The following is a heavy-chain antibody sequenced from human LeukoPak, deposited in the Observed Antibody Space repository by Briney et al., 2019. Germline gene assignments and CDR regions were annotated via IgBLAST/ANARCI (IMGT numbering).Heavy chain of an antibody. J-gene: IGHJ4*02. CDR2: INHSGST. CDR1: GGSFSGYY. Sequence: PSETLSLTCAVYGGSFSGYYWSWIRQPPGNGLEWIGEINHSGSTNYNPSLKSRVTISVDTSKNQFSLKLSSVTAADTAVYYCARAHPLIGSTSCSYFDYWGQGTLVTVSS. D-gene: IGHD2-2*01. CDR3: ARAHPLIGSTSCSYFDY. V-gene: IGHV4-34*01.